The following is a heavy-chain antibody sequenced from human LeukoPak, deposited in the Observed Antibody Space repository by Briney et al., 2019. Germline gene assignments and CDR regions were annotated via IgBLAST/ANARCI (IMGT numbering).Heavy chain of an antibody. CDR2: ISSSGSTI. CDR3: AKDHCSSTSCYPDY. V-gene: IGHV3-11*01. D-gene: IGHD2-2*01. J-gene: IGHJ4*02. CDR1: GFTFSDYY. Sequence: GGSLRLSCAASGFTFSDYYMSWIRQAPGKGLEWVSYISSSGSTIYYADSVKGRLTISRDNAKNSLYLQMNSLRAEDTALYYCAKDHCSSTSCYPDYWGQGTLVTVSS.